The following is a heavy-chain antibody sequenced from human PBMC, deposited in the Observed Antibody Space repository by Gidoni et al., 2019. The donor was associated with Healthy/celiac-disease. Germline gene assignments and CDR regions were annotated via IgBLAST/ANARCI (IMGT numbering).Heavy chain of an antibody. CDR3: AKDPGDPGTYYYYYGMDV. J-gene: IGHJ6*02. Sequence: EVQLLESGGGLVQPGGSLRLSCAASGFTFSSYAMSWVRQAPGKGLEWVSAISGSGGSTYYADSVKGRFTISRDNSKNTLYLQMNSLRAEDTAVYYCAKDPGDPGTYYYYYGMDVWGQGTTVTVSS. CDR2: ISGSGGST. D-gene: IGHD7-27*01. CDR1: GFTFSSYA. V-gene: IGHV3-23*01.